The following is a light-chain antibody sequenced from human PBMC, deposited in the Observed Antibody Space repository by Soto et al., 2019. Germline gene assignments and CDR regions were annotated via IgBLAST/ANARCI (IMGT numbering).Light chain of an antibody. Sequence: SALTHPPSASGSPGQSVTISCTGTSSDVGGYNFVSWYQQHPGKAPKLIIYEVSKRPSGVPDRFPGSKSGNTASLTVSGLQAEDEANFYCSSFAGGNNYVFGTGTKVTVL. J-gene: IGLJ1*01. CDR1: SSDVGGYNF. V-gene: IGLV2-8*01. CDR2: EVS. CDR3: SSFAGGNNYV.